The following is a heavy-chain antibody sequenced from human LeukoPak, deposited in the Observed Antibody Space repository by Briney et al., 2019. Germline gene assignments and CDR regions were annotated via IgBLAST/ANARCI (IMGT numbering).Heavy chain of an antibody. D-gene: IGHD3-10*01. CDR2: IIPIFGTA. CDR3: ASAARVRDYYYGMDV. J-gene: IGHJ6*02. V-gene: IGHV1-69*13. CDR1: GGTFSSYA. Sequence: SVKVSCKASGGTFSSYAISWVRQAPGQGLEWMGGIIPIFGTANYAQKFQGRVTITADESTSTAYMELSSLRSEDTAVYYCASAARVRDYYYGMDVWGQGTTVTVSS.